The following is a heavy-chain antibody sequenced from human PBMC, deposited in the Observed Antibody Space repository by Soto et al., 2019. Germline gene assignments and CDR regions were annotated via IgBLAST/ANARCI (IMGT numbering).Heavy chain of an antibody. CDR1: VYAFTTYV. CDR3: ARGRYGDY. D-gene: IGHD1-1*01. J-gene: IGHJ4*02. CDR2: ISAHNGNT. Sequence: QVHLVQSGAEVKKPGAPVRVPGKGSVYAFTTYVITWVRQAPGQGLEWMGWISAHNGNTNYAQKLQGRVTVTRDTSTSTAYMELRSLRSDDTAVYYCARGRYGDYWGQGALVTVSS. V-gene: IGHV1-18*01.